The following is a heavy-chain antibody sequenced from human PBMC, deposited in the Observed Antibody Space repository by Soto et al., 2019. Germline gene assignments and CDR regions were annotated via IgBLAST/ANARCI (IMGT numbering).Heavy chain of an antibody. V-gene: IGHV3-23*01. D-gene: IGHD2-2*01. CDR3: AKEGRYCSSTSCFIDY. J-gene: IGHJ4*02. CDR2: ITDSGGST. CDR1: GLSFSNYA. Sequence: SGGSLRLSCAASGLSFSNYAMSWVRQAPGKGLEWVSLITDSGGSTDYADSVKGRFTISRDNSKNTLSLQMNSLRAEDTAVYYCAKEGRYCSSTSCFIDYWGQGTLVTVSS.